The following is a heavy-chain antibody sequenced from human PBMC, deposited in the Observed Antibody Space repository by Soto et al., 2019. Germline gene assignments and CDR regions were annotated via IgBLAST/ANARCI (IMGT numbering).Heavy chain of an antibody. CDR3: ASLGYCSSTNCYYGMDV. CDR1: GYSFTSHW. J-gene: IGHJ6*02. Sequence: GECLKISCKGSGYSFTSHWIGWVRQMPGKVLEWMGIIYPGDSDTKYSPSFQAQVTISADKSISTAYLQWSSLKASDTAMYYCASLGYCSSTNCYYGMDVWGQGTTVTVSS. CDR2: IYPGDSDT. V-gene: IGHV5-51*01. D-gene: IGHD2-2*01.